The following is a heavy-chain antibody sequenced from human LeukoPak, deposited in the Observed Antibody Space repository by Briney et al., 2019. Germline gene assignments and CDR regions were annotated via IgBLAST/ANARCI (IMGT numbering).Heavy chain of an antibody. CDR3: ARDSQVAAAGFVSKYNWFDP. D-gene: IGHD6-13*01. CDR1: GGTFSSYA. CDR2: IIPIFGTA. Sequence: GASVKVSCKASGGTFSSYAISWVRQAPGQGLEWMGGIIPIFGTANYAQKFQGRVTITADESTSTAYMELSSLRSGDTAVYYCARDSQVAAAGFVSKYNWFDPWGQGTLVTVSS. V-gene: IGHV1-69*13. J-gene: IGHJ5*02.